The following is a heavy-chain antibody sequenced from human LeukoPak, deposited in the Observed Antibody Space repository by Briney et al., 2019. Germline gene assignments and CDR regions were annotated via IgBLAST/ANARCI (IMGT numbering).Heavy chain of an antibody. V-gene: IGHV3-43*02. J-gene: IGHJ6*02. CDR1: GFTFDDYA. CDR3: AKGEGYYYYYGMDV. CDR2: ISGDGGSA. Sequence: GGSLRLSCAAAGFTFDDYAMHWVRHAPGKGLEWVSLISGDGGSAYYADSVKGRFTISRDNSKNSLYLQMNSLRTEDTALYYCAKGEGYYYYYGMDVWGQGTTVTVSS.